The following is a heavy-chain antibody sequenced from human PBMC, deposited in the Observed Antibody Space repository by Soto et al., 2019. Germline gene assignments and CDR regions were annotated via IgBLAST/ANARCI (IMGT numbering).Heavy chain of an antibody. CDR2: ISSSSSYI. D-gene: IGHD3-10*01. Sequence: EVQLVESGGGLVKPGGSLRLSCAASGFTFSSYSMNWVRQAPGKGLEWVSSISSSSSYIYYADSVKGRFTISRDNAKNSLYLQMNSLRAEDTAVYYCARDSGVILREYYYGMDVWGQGTTVTVSS. CDR3: ARDSGVILREYYYGMDV. J-gene: IGHJ6*02. CDR1: GFTFSSYS. V-gene: IGHV3-21*01.